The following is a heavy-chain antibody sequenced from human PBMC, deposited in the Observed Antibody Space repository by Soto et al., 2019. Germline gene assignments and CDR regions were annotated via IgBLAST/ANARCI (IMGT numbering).Heavy chain of an antibody. CDR2: IYKSATT. J-gene: IGHJ5*01. Sequence: SETLSLTCSVSGDSISNLDYFWAWIRQPPGQALEYIGYIYKSATTYYNPSFESRVAISVDTSKSQFSLNVTSVTAADTAVYFCARGRYCLTGRCFPNWFDSSGQGALFTVSS. D-gene: IGHD7-27*01. CDR1: GDSISNLDYF. CDR3: ARGRYCLTGRCFPNWFDS. V-gene: IGHV4-30-4*01.